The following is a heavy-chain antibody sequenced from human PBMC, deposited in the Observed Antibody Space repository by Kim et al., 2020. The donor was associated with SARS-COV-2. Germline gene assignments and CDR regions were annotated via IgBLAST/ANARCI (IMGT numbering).Heavy chain of an antibody. D-gene: IGHD5-18*01. V-gene: IGHV3-7*03. Sequence: YYVDSGKGRFTISKDNAKNSLYLQMDSLRAEDPAVYYCAIDVFGYSYVSDVWGQGTTVTVSS. CDR3: AIDVFGYSYVSDV. J-gene: IGHJ6*02.